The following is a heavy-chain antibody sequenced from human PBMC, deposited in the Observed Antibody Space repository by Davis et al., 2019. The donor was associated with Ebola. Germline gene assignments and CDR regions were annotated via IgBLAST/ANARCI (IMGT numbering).Heavy chain of an antibody. Sequence: GESLKISCAASGFTFSSYGMHWVRQAPGKGLEWVAVIWYDGGNKYYADSVKGRFTISRDNSKNTLYLQMNSLRAEDTAVYYCARESRGLTGVWGQGTTVTVSS. V-gene: IGHV3-33*01. J-gene: IGHJ6*02. CDR3: ARESRGLTGV. CDR2: IWYDGGNK. D-gene: IGHD5-24*01. CDR1: GFTFSSYG.